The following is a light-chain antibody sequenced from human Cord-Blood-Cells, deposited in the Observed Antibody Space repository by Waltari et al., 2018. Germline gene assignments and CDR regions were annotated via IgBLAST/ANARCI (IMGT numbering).Light chain of an antibody. V-gene: IGLV6-57*01. J-gene: IGLJ3*02. CDR2: EDN. CDR1: SGSIASNY. CDR3: QSYDSSNRWV. Sequence: NFMLTQPHSVSESPGKTVTISCPRSSGSIASNYVQRYQQRPGSSPTTVIYEDNQRPSGVPDRFSGSIDSSSNSASLTISGLKTEDEADYYCQSYDSSNRWVFGGGTKLTVL.